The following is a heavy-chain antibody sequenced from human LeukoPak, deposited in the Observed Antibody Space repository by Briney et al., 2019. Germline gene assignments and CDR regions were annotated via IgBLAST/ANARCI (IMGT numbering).Heavy chain of an antibody. CDR2: INGDGSTT. V-gene: IGHV3-74*01. CDR1: GFTFSTYW. D-gene: IGHD3-10*01. Sequence: GSLRLSCAASGFTFSTYWMHWVRQAPGKGPLWVSHINGDGSTTNYADSVKGRFTVSRDNAKNTLYLQMNSLRAEDTAVYYCAEAASVRGVSYWGQGTLVTVSS. J-gene: IGHJ4*02. CDR3: AEAASVRGVSY.